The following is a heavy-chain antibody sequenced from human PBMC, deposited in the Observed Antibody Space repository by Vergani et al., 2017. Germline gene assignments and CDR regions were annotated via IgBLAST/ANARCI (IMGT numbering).Heavy chain of an antibody. D-gene: IGHD3-16*01. CDR3: AKDPDWGSTGE. V-gene: IGHV3-23*01. J-gene: IGHJ4*02. Sequence: EVQLLESGGGLVQPGGSLRLSCAASGFTFSSYAMSWVRQAPGKGLEWVSAISGSGGSPYYADSVKGRFTITRDNSKNTLYLQMNSLRDEETAVYYCAKDPDWGSTGEWGKGTMVTVSS. CDR1: GFTFSSYA. CDR2: ISGSGGSP.